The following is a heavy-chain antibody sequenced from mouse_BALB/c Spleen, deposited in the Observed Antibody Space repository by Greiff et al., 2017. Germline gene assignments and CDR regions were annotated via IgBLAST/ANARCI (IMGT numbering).Heavy chain of an antibody. CDR2: ISYSGST. Sequence: EVQRVESGPGLVKPSQSLSLTCTVTGYSITSDYAWNWIRQFPGNKLEWMGYISYSGSTSYNPSLKSRISITRDTSKNQFFLQLNSVTTEDTATYYCARRRDYDWFAYWGQGTLVTVSA. D-gene: IGHD2-4*01. CDR1: GYSITSDYA. J-gene: IGHJ3*01. V-gene: IGHV3-2*02. CDR3: ARRRDYDWFAY.